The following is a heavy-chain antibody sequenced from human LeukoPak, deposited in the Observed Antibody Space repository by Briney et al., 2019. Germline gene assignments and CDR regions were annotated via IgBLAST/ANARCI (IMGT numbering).Heavy chain of an antibody. CDR2: IYGGGST. CDR3: ARGEISGSYPPKPQ. D-gene: IGHD1-26*01. Sequence: GGSLRLSCAASGFTFSSNYMSWVRQAPGKGLEWVSVIYGGGSTYYSDSLMGRVGISTDNSKNTLYLLMNSLRTDDTAVYYFARGEISGSYPPKPQWGQGTLVTVSS. V-gene: IGHV3-53*05. CDR1: GFTFSSNY. J-gene: IGHJ4*02.